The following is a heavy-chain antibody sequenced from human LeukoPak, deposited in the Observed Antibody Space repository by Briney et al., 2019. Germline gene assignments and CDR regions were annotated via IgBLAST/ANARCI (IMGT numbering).Heavy chain of an antibody. Sequence: GGSLRLSCAASRFTFSSYAMNWVRQAPGKGLEWVSGISDSGDSTYYADSVKGRFTISRDNSKNTLYLQMNSLRAEDTAVYYCARVGYYDSSGYRAFDIWGQGTMVTVSS. J-gene: IGHJ3*02. V-gene: IGHV3-23*01. CDR1: RFTFSSYA. CDR2: ISDSGDST. CDR3: ARVGYYDSSGYRAFDI. D-gene: IGHD3-22*01.